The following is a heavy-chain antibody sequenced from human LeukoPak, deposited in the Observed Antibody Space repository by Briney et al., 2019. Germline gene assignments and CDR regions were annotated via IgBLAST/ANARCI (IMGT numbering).Heavy chain of an antibody. J-gene: IGHJ5*02. CDR2: IYYSGTT. Sequence: PSETLSLTCTLSGGSISSYHWSWIRQPPGKGLEWVGYIYYSGTTNYNPSLMSRVTISVDTSKNQFSLKLSSVAAADTAVYYCARDLGYDYGYRRGWFDTWGQGSLVTVSS. D-gene: IGHD5-18*01. CDR3: ARDLGYDYGYRRGWFDT. CDR1: GGSISSYH. V-gene: IGHV4-59*01.